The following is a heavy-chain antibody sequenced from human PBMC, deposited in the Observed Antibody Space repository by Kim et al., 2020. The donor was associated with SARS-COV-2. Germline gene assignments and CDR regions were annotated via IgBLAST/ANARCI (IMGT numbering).Heavy chain of an antibody. CDR1: GFTFSSYW. D-gene: IGHD3-22*01. CDR3: ARGIDSSGYYADQAPDDAFDI. CDR2: INSDGSST. V-gene: IGHV3-74*01. Sequence: GGSLRLSCAASGFTFSSYWMHWVRQAPGKGLVWVSRINSDGSSTSYADSVKGRFTISRDNAKNTLYLQMNSLRAEDTAVYYCARGIDSSGYYADQAPDDAFDIWGQGTMVTVSS. J-gene: IGHJ3*02.